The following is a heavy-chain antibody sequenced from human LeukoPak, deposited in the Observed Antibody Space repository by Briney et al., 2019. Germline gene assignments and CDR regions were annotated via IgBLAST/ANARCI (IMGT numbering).Heavy chain of an antibody. CDR2: INPNSGGT. V-gene: IGHV1-2*06. Sequence: ASVKVSCKASGYTFTGYYMHWARQAPGQGLEWMGRINPNSGGTNYARKFQGRVTMTRDTSISTAYMELSRLRSDDTAVYYCARNLMGITIFGVVIFPSNGEFDPWGQGTLVTVSS. CDR1: GYTFTGYY. J-gene: IGHJ5*02. CDR3: ARNLMGITIFGVVIFPSNGEFDP. D-gene: IGHD3-3*01.